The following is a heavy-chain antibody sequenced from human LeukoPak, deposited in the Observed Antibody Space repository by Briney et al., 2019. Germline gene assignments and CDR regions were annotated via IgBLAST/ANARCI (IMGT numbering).Heavy chain of an antibody. CDR1: GGSISRYY. D-gene: IGHD6-19*01. J-gene: IGHJ2*01. Sequence: PSETLSLTCTVSGGSISRYYWSWIQQPAGKGLEWIGRIYSSGTPNYNLPLKSRVTMSVDTSKNQFPLNLGSVAAADTAVYYCARGDGWYNWYFDLWGRGTLVTVSS. V-gene: IGHV4-4*07. CDR3: ARGDGWYNWYFDL. CDR2: IYSSGTP.